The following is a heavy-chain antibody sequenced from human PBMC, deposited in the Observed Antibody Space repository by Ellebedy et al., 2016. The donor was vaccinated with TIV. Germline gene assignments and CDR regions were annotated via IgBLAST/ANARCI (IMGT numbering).Heavy chain of an antibody. CDR2: IKEDGSEK. D-gene: IGHD2-21*01. Sequence: GESLKISCAASGFTFSKYWMSWVRQAPGKGLEWVANIKEDGSEKYYVDSVKGRFTISRDNAKNSLYLQMNSLRVEDTAVYYCARSIIVHDYWGQGTLVTVSS. V-gene: IGHV3-7*01. CDR3: ARSIIVHDY. J-gene: IGHJ4*02. CDR1: GFTFSKYW.